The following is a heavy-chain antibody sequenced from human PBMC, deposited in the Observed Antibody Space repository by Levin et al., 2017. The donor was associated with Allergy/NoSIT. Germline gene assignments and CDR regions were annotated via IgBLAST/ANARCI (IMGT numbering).Heavy chain of an antibody. CDR2: IYYSGST. V-gene: IGHV4-59*01. CDR1: GGSISSYY. J-gene: IGHJ4*02. Sequence: SCTVSGGSISSYYWSWIRQPPGKGLEWIGYIYYSGSTNYNPSLKSRVTISVDTSKNQFSLKLSSVTAADTAVYYCAREGGAATYFDYWGQGTLVTVSS. CDR3: AREGGAATYFDY. D-gene: IGHD3-16*01.